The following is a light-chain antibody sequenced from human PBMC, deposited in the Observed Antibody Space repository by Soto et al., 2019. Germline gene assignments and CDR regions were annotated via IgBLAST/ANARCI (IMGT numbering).Light chain of an antibody. Sequence: EIVLTQSPGTLSLSPGERATLSCRASQSSSTYLAWYQQKPGQTPRLLIYGASSRATGIPDRFSASGSGTDFTLTFSRLEPEDFAVYYCQQYGSSARWMFGQGTKVEIK. CDR2: GAS. CDR1: QSSSTY. V-gene: IGKV3-20*01. CDR3: QQYGSSARWM. J-gene: IGKJ1*01.